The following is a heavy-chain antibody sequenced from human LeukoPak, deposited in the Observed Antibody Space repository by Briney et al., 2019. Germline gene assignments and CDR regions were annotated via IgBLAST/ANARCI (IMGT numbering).Heavy chain of an antibody. J-gene: IGHJ4*02. CDR1: GYTFTSYA. CDR2: INTNTGNP. Sequence: ASVKVSCKASGYTFTSYAMNWVRQAPGQGLEWMGWINTNTGNPTYAQGFTGRFAFSLDTSVSTAYLQISSLKAEDTAVYYCARYCSSTSCQNWDYWGQGTLVTVSS. D-gene: IGHD2-2*01. CDR3: ARYCSSTSCQNWDY. V-gene: IGHV7-4-1*02.